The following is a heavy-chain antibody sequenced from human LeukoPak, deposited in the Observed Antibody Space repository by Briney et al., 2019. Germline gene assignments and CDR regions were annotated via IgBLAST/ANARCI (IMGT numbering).Heavy chain of an antibody. CDR3: ARETTVTSSFDY. V-gene: IGHV3-21*01. D-gene: IGHD4-17*01. J-gene: IGHJ4*02. Sequence: PGGSLRLSCAASGFTFSSYSMNWVRQAPGKGLEWVSSISSSSSYIYYADSVKGRFTISRDNAKNSLYLQMNSLRAEDTAVYYCARETTVTSSFDYWGQGTLVTVSX. CDR2: ISSSSSYI. CDR1: GFTFSSYS.